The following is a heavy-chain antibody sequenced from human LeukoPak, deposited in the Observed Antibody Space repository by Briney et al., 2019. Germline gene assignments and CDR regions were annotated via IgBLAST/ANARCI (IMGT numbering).Heavy chain of an antibody. CDR1: GGSISSSSYY. V-gene: IGHV4-39*01. Sequence: SETLSLTCTVSGGSISSSSYYWGWIRHPPGKGLEWIGSMYYSGSTYYNPSLKSRVTISVDTSKNQFSLKLSSVTAADTAVYYCARQEWLARADAFDIWGQGTMVTVSS. CDR3: ARQEWLARADAFDI. D-gene: IGHD6-19*01. CDR2: MYYSGST. J-gene: IGHJ3*02.